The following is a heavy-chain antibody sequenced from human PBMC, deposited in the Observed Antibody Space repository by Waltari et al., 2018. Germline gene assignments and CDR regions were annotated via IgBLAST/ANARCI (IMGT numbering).Heavy chain of an antibody. CDR2: ISTSRNYI. CDR1: GFTLSAYG. V-gene: IGHV3-21*06. CDR3: ARAGSGYDDPLDY. Sequence: EVQLVESGGGLVESGGSLRLSCAVSGFTLSAYGINWVRQSPGKGLGGVSFISTSRNYIYYADSVKGRCAVSRDNARNSIFLDMNSLRAEDTAVYYCARAGSGYDDPLDYWGQGTQVTVSS. D-gene: IGHD5-12*01. J-gene: IGHJ4*01.